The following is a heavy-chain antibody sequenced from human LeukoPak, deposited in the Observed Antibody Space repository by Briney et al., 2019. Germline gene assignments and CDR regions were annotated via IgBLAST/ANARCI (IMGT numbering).Heavy chain of an antibody. J-gene: IGHJ4*02. Sequence: GASVNVSCKASGYSFTNIGIGWVRQATGRGLERMGWISGYSDYTNYAQKFQGRVTVTTDTSTSTAYLELRSLRSDDTAVYYCARGGGRDGYNRQGYFDFWGQGTLVTVSS. V-gene: IGHV1-18*01. CDR3: ARGGGRDGYNRQGYFDF. CDR2: ISGYSDYT. D-gene: IGHD5-24*01. CDR1: GYSFTNIG.